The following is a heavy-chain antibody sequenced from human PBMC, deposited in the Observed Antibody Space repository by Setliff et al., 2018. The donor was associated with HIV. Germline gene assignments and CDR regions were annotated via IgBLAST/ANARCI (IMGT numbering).Heavy chain of an antibody. CDR3: ARLGDYDSSGYSWFDY. CDR1: GDSIGTYY. CDR2: IYTSGNM. J-gene: IGHJ4*02. D-gene: IGHD3-22*01. V-gene: IGHV4-4*07. Sequence: PSETLSLTCSVSGDSIGTYYWNWIRQPAGKGLESLGRIYTSGNMIYNPSLKSRVTISVDTSKNQFSLMLSSVTAADTAVYYCARLGDYDSSGYSWFDYWGQGTLVTVSS.